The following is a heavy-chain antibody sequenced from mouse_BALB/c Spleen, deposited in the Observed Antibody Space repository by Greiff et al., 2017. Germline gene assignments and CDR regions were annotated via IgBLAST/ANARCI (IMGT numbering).Heavy chain of an antibody. J-gene: IGHJ2*01. Sequence: EVKLVESGGGLVQPGGSLRLSCATSGFTFSDFYMAWVRQPPGKRLEWIAASRNKANDYTTEYSASVKGRFIVSRDTSQSILYLQMNALRAEDTAIYYCARDAWGVYFDYWGQGTTLTVSS. CDR1: GFTFSDFY. V-gene: IGHV7-1*02. CDR2: SRNKANDYTT. CDR3: ARDAWGVYFDY.